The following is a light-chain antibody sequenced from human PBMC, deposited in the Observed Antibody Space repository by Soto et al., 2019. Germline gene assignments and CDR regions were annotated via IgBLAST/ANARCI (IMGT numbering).Light chain of an antibody. CDR2: GAS. Sequence: EIVLTQSPGTRSLSPGERATLSCRASQSVSSSYLAWYQQKPGQAPRLLIYGASSRATGIPDRFSGSGSGTDFTLTISRLEPEDFAVYYCQQYGTPGTFGQGTKVDIK. CDR3: QQYGTPGT. V-gene: IGKV3-20*01. J-gene: IGKJ1*01. CDR1: QSVSSSY.